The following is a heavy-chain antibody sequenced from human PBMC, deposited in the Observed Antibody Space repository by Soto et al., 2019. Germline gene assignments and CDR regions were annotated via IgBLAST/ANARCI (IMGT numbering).Heavy chain of an antibody. CDR3: ARAHGSSSVFHYYYYGMDV. CDR2: INPNSGGT. V-gene: IGHV1-2*04. Sequence: GASVKVSCKASGYTFTGYYMHWVRQAPGEGLEWMGWINPNSGGTNYAQKFQGWVTMTRDTSISTAYMELSRLRSDDTAVYYCARAHGSSSVFHYYYYGMDVWGQGTTVTVSS. D-gene: IGHD6-6*01. J-gene: IGHJ6*02. CDR1: GYTFTGYY.